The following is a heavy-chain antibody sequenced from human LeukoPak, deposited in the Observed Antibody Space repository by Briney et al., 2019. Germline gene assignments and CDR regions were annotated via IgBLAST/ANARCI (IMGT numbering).Heavy chain of an antibody. D-gene: IGHD5-12*01. J-gene: IGHJ5*02. CDR1: GFTFSSYW. Sequence: GGSLRLSCAASGFTFSSYWMSWVRQAPGKGLEWASAINGGGSSTFYADSVKGRFTISRDNSKNTLYLQMDSLRVEDTAIYYCAKDRGYVNWFDPWGQGTLVTVSS. V-gene: IGHV3-23*01. CDR3: AKDRGYVNWFDP. CDR2: INGGGSST.